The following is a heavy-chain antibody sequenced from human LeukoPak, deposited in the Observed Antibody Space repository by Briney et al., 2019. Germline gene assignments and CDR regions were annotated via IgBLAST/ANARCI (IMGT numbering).Heavy chain of an antibody. V-gene: IGHV3-69-1*01. Sequence: GGSLRLSCAASGFTFSTYTMNWVRQAPGKGLEWVSTVSDSSDVHYSDSVKGRFTIPRDNARNSLYLQMNSLRAEDTAVYYCAKVRSPPNWFDPWGQGTLVTVSS. D-gene: IGHD3-10*01. CDR3: AKVRSPPNWFDP. CDR2: VSDSSDV. CDR1: GFTFSTYT. J-gene: IGHJ5*02.